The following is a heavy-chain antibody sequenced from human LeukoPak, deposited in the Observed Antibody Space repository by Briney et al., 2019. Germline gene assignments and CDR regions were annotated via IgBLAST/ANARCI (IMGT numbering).Heavy chain of an antibody. Sequence: PGRSLRLSCAASGLTFSSYGMHWVRQAPGKGLEWVAFIRYDGSNKYYADSVKGRFTISRDNSKNTLYLQMNSLRAEDTAVYYCAKESESLWSMIVVVSEGLLGYWGQGTLVTVSS. V-gene: IGHV3-30*02. D-gene: IGHD3-22*01. CDR1: GLTFSSYG. J-gene: IGHJ4*02. CDR2: IRYDGSNK. CDR3: AKESESLWSMIVVVSEGLLGY.